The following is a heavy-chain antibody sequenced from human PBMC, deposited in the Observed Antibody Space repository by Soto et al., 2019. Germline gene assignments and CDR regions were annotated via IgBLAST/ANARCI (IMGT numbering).Heavy chain of an antibody. D-gene: IGHD2-15*01. Sequence: GESLKISCQGSGYSLTSYWISWVRQMPGKGLEWMGRIDPSDSYTNYSPSFQGHVTISADKSISTAYLQWSSLKSSDTAMYYCAMSVVVVGNWFDPWGQGTLVTVSS. CDR3: AMSVVVVGNWFDP. CDR1: GYSLTSYW. V-gene: IGHV5-10-1*01. CDR2: IDPSDSYT. J-gene: IGHJ5*02.